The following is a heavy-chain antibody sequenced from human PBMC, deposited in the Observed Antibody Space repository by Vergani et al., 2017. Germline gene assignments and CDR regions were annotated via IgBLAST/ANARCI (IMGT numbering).Heavy chain of an antibody. J-gene: IGHJ5*02. CDR3: ARDALPYCDILTGTNWFDP. CDR2: IIPIFGTA. V-gene: IGHV1-69*01. Sequence: QVQLVQSGAEVKKPGSSVTVSCKSSGGTFSSYAISWVRQAPGQGLEWLGGIIPIFGTANYAQKLQGRVTITADESTSTAYMELSSLRAEDAAVYYCARDALPYCDILTGTNWFDPWGQGTLVTVSS. D-gene: IGHD3-9*01. CDR1: GGTFSSYA.